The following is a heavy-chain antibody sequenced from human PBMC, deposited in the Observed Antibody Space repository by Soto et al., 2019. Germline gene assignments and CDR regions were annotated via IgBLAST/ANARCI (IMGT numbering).Heavy chain of an antibody. Sequence: LSLTCTVSGGSISSYYWSWIRQPAGKGLEWIGRIYTSGSTNYNPSLKSRVTMSVDTSKNQFSLKLSSVTAADTAVYYCARVRIAARTGAYGMDVWGQGTTVTVSS. D-gene: IGHD6-6*01. V-gene: IGHV4-4*07. CDR1: GGSISSYY. CDR2: IYTSGST. J-gene: IGHJ6*02. CDR3: ARVRIAARTGAYGMDV.